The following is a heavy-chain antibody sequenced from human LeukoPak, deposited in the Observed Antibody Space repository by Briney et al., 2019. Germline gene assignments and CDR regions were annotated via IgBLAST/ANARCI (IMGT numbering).Heavy chain of an antibody. Sequence: GRSLRLSCAASGFTFDDYAMHWVRQAPGKGLEWVSGISWNSGSIAYADSVKGRFTISRDNAKNSLYLQMSSLRAEDTALYYCAKAPGYSSGWLNYFDYWGQGTLVTVSS. V-gene: IGHV3-9*01. D-gene: IGHD6-19*01. CDR2: ISWNSGSI. J-gene: IGHJ4*02. CDR3: AKAPGYSSGWLNYFDY. CDR1: GFTFDDYA.